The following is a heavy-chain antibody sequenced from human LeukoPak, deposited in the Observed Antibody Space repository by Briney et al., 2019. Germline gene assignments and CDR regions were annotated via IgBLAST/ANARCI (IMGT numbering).Heavy chain of an antibody. V-gene: IGHV1-46*01. J-gene: IGHJ6*02. CDR2: INPSGGST. CDR3: AREPSQPKGIAAHQTNYGMDV. D-gene: IGHD6-6*01. CDR1: GYTFTSYY. Sequence: ASVKVSCKASGYTFTSYYMHWVRQAPGQGLEWVGIINPSGGSTSYAQKFQGRVTMTRDTSTSTVYMELSSLRSEDTAVYYCAREPSQPKGIAAHQTNYGMDVWGQGTTVTVSS.